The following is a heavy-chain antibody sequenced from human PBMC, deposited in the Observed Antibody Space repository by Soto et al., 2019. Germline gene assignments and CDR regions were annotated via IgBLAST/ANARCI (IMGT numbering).Heavy chain of an antibody. J-gene: IGHJ3*02. CDR3: ARGENEAFDI. Sequence: PLAIRSLACAVCAYSITNAYYWAWIRQPPGKGLQWIGSIYRSGNTYYNQSLKSRVTISVDTSDNHFSLKLISVTAADTAVYYCARGENEAFDIGRQGTMVT. V-gene: IGHV4-38-2*01. CDR2: IYRSGNT. CDR1: AYSITNAYY.